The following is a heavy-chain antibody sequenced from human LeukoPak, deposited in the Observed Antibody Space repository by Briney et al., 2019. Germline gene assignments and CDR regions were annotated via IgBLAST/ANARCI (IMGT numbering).Heavy chain of an antibody. Sequence: GGSLRLSCAASGFTFSSYAMTWGRQAPGQGLEWVSGITSSGASAYYAASVKGRVTISRENSEKTLYLQINSLSGEDSGIYYCVRDEELYSPTWYLFEDWGQGTLVTVSS. J-gene: IGHJ4*02. CDR1: GFTFSSYA. V-gene: IGHV3-23*01. CDR3: VRDEELYSPTWYLFED. D-gene: IGHD3-10*01. CDR2: ITSSGASA.